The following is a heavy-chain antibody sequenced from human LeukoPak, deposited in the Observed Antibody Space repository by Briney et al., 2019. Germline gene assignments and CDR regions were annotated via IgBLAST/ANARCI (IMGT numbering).Heavy chain of an antibody. CDR2: ITYSGST. CDR3: ARDTNYCSSTSCYKAVDY. J-gene: IGHJ4*02. CDR1: GGSISSYF. D-gene: IGHD2-2*02. V-gene: IGHV4-59*12. Sequence: PSETLSLTCTVSGGSISSYFWSWIRQPPGKGLEWIAYITYSGSTNYNPSLKSRVTISVDTSKNQFSLKLSSVTAADTAVYYCARDTNYCSSTSCYKAVDYWGQGTLVTVSS.